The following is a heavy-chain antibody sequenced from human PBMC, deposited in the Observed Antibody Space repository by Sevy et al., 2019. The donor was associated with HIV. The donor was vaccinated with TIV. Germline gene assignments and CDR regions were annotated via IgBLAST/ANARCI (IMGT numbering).Heavy chain of an antibody. CDR2: TSYDGSNK. J-gene: IGHJ4*02. CDR1: GFTFSSYG. CDR3: AKPRRGGSYWTFDS. Sequence: GESPKISCAASGFTFSSYGMHWVRQAPGKGLEWVAVTSYDGSNKYYADSVKGRFTISRDNSKNTVYLQMNSLRAEDTAVYYCAKPRRGGSYWTFDSWGQGTLVTVSS. V-gene: IGHV3-30*18. D-gene: IGHD1-26*01.